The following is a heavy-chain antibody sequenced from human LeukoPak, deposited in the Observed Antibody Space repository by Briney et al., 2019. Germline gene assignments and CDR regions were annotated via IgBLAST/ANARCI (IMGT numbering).Heavy chain of an antibody. CDR2: ISGNSGSI. CDR3: AKEKEVGYCSSTSCYFSAPMDV. D-gene: IGHD2-2*01. Sequence: GGSLRLSCAASGFTFDDYAMHWVRQAPGKGLEWVSGISGNSGSIGYADSVKGRFTISRDNAKNSLYLQMNSLRAEDTALYYCAKEKEVGYCSSTSCYFSAPMDVWGKGTTVTVSS. V-gene: IGHV3-9*01. CDR1: GFTFDDYA. J-gene: IGHJ6*03.